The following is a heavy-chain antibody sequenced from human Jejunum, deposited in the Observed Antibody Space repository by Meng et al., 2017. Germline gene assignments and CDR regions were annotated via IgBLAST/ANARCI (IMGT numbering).Heavy chain of an antibody. D-gene: IGHD3-10*01. CDR1: GYTFTNCG. CDR3: ARDGVSFTMVRGGAF. V-gene: IGHV1-18*01. Sequence: ASVKVSCKASGYTFTNCGLSWVRQAPGQGLEWMGWILPYNGTTKYAQKYRDRVTMSTDTSTNTVYMELRSLRSDDTAVYYCARDGVSFTMVRGGAFWGQGTLVTVSS. CDR2: ILPYNGTT. J-gene: IGHJ4*02.